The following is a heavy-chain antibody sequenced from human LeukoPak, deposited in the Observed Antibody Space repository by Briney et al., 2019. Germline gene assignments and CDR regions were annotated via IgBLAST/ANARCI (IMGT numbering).Heavy chain of an antibody. V-gene: IGHV1-18*01. CDR1: GYTFTSYG. CDR2: ISAYNGNT. J-gene: IGHJ3*02. Sequence: ASVKVSCKAYGYTFTSYGISWVRQAPGQGLEWMGWISAYNGNTNYAQKLQGRVTMTTDTSTSTACMELRSLRSDDTAVYYCARMPDYDSSGYYPKSFDIWGQGTMVTVSS. CDR3: ARMPDYDSSGYYPKSFDI. D-gene: IGHD3-22*01.